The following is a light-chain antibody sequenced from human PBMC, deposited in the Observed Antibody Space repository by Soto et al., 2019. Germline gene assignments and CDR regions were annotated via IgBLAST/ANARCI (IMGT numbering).Light chain of an antibody. CDR3: QQYGSSPWT. V-gene: IGKV3-20*01. J-gene: IGKJ1*01. Sequence: EIVLTQSPGTVSLSPGERATLSCRASQSVSSRNLAWYRQKPGQAPSLLIFGASNRATGIPDRFSGSGSGTDFTLTISRLEPEDFAVYYCQQYGSSPWTFGQGTKVEIK. CDR1: QSVSSRN. CDR2: GAS.